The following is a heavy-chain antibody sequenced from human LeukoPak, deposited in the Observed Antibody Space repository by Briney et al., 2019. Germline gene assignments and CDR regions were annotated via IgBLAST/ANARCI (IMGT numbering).Heavy chain of an antibody. CDR1: GSSISSGYY. V-gene: IGHV4-38-2*02. CDR2: IYHSGST. D-gene: IGHD2-2*02. CDR3: ARDFPGYCSSTSCYS. Sequence: KPSETLSLTCPVSGSSISSGYYWGWFRQPPGKGLEWIGSIYHSGSTYYNPSLKSRVTISVDTSKNQFSLKLSSVTAADTAVYYCARDFPGYCSSTSCYSWGQGTLVTVSS. J-gene: IGHJ4*02.